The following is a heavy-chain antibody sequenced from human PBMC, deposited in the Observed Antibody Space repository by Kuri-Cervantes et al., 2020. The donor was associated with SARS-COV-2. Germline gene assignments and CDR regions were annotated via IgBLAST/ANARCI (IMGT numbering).Heavy chain of an antibody. Sequence: GGSLRLSCEASGFIFSRYGMHWVRQAPGKGPEWVAAIGYDGSRKHYSDSLKGRFTISRDNSQNTVYLQMSTLRDDDTAVYYCAKEGSSGWYGGDWGQGALVTVSS. V-gene: IGHV3-30*18. CDR1: GFIFSRYG. J-gene: IGHJ4*02. CDR3: AKEGSSGWYGGD. CDR2: IGYDGSRK. D-gene: IGHD6-19*01.